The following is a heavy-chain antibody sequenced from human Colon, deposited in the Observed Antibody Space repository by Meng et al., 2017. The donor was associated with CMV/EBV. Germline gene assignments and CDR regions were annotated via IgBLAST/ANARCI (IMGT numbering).Heavy chain of an antibody. Sequence: GSLRLSCTVSGGSISSFYWSWIRQSPGKGLEWVGDIYYSGSNYNPSLKSRVTMSVDTSKNRFSLSLSSVTAADTAVYYCARRSPPHNFGGKRGHYFDDWGQGTVVTVSS. V-gene: IGHV4-59*01. J-gene: IGHJ4*02. CDR2: IYYSGS. CDR3: ARRSPPHNFGGKRGHYFDD. CDR1: GGSISSFY. D-gene: IGHD4-23*01.